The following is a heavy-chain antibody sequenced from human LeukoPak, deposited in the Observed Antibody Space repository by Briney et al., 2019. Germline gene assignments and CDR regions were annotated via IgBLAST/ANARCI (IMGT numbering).Heavy chain of an antibody. CDR2: IYTSGST. Sequence: PSQTLSLACTVSGCSISSGSYYWSWIRQPAGKGLEWIGRIYTSGSTNYNPSLKMRVTISVDTSKYQFSLKLRSVTAADTAVDYCARAFGFGESLSEYYYGMDVWGQGTTVTVSS. D-gene: IGHD3-10*01. CDR1: GCSISSGSYY. CDR3: ARAFGFGESLSEYYYGMDV. J-gene: IGHJ6*02. V-gene: IGHV4-61*02.